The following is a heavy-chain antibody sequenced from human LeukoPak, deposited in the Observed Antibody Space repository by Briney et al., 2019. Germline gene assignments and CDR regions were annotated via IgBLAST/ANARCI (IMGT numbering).Heavy chain of an antibody. D-gene: IGHD6-19*01. J-gene: IGHJ4*02. Sequence: PGGSLRLSCAASGFTFSSYSMNWVRQAPGKGLEWVSSISSSSSYIYYADSVKGRFTISRDNAKNSLYLQMNSLRAEDTAVYYCAREDGYSSGWTGDIDYWGQGTLVTVSS. CDR2: ISSSSSYI. CDR3: AREDGYSSGWTGDIDY. CDR1: GFTFSSYS. V-gene: IGHV3-21*01.